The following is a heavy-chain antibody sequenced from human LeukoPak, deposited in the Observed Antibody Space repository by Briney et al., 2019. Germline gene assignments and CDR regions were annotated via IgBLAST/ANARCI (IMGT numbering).Heavy chain of an antibody. Sequence: PGGSLRLSCAASGFTLSTYATAWVRQAPGKGLEWVSSIFGNGDKTYYADSVRGRFTVSSDYSKNTLFLQMHSLRAEDTAVYYCAKTLAYCGAGCDRDWGQGTLVTVSS. V-gene: IGHV3-23*01. D-gene: IGHD2-21*02. CDR2: IFGNGDKT. J-gene: IGHJ4*02. CDR3: AKTLAYCGAGCDRD. CDR1: GFTLSTYA.